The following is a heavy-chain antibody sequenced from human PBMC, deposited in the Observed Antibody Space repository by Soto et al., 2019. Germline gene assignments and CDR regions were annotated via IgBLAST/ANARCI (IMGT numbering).Heavy chain of an antibody. V-gene: IGHV1-18*01. J-gene: IGHJ4*02. CDR3: ARDWGAIAAAGTGGDY. CDR2: ISAYNGNT. CDR1: GYTFTSYG. D-gene: IGHD6-13*01. Sequence: QVQLVQSGAEVKKPGASVKVSCKASGYTFTSYGISWVRQAPGQGLEWMGWISAYNGNTNYAQKFQGRVTMTTDTPTTKAKRELRSLRSDDTAVYSCARDWGAIAAAGTGGDYGAQGTRVTVSS.